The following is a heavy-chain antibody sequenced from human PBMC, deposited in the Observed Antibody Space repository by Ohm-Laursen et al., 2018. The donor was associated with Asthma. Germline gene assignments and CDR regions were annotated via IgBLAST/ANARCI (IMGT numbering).Heavy chain of an antibody. CDR3: ARAFLAVVNTFDY. Sequence: SDTLSLTCTVSGGSVSSGSYYWSWIRQPPGKGLEWIGYISYTGNTNYNPSLKSRVTISVDMSKNQFSLKLTSLTAADTAVYYCARAFLAVVNTFDYWGQGALVTVSS. J-gene: IGHJ4*02. V-gene: IGHV4-61*01. CDR2: ISYTGNT. D-gene: IGHD2-21*01. CDR1: GGSVSSGSYY.